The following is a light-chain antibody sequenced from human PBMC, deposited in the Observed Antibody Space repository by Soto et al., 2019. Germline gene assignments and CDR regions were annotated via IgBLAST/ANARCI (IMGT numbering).Light chain of an antibody. Sequence: IVMTQSPATLSVSPGERDTLSCRASPSVSSNLDWYQQKPGQAPRPLIHGASTRATGTPARFSGSGSGTEVSLTVSSLQSEAFAVCYCQQYNNWLPWTFGQGTKVEIK. CDR3: QQYNNWLPWT. CDR2: GAS. CDR1: PSVSSN. J-gene: IGKJ1*01. V-gene: IGKV3-15*01.